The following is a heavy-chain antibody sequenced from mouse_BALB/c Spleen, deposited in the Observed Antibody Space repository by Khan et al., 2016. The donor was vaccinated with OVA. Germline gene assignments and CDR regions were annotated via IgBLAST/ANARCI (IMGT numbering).Heavy chain of an antibody. CDR3: VRGGGEYRFAY. Sequence: QVQLQQSGTELVRPGVSVKISCKGFGYTFTDYAMHWVKQSHAKSLEWIGIISTYYGDVTNNQKFKDKATMTVDTSSSTAYMELARLTSEDSAIYYGVRGGGEYRFAYWGQGTLVTVSA. V-gene: IGHV1S137*01. J-gene: IGHJ3*01. CDR2: ISTYYGDV. D-gene: IGHD1-1*02. CDR1: GYTFTDYA.